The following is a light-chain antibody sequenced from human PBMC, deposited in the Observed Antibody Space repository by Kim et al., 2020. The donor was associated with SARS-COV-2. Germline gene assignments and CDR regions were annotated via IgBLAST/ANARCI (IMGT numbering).Light chain of an antibody. CDR1: QTVGSSF. V-gene: IGKV3-20*01. CDR2: AAS. Sequence: EVVLTQSPGTLSLSPGERATLSCRASQTVGSSFLAWYQQKPGQAPRLLIYAASTRATGIPDSFTGSGSGTDLTLTISSLEPEDVAIYYCQQYGNSPWTFGQGTKLEI. CDR3: QQYGNSPWT. J-gene: IGKJ1*01.